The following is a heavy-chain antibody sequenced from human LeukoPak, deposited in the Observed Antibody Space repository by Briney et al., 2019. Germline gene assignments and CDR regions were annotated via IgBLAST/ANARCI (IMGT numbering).Heavy chain of an antibody. CDR1: GFTFSSYA. D-gene: IGHD2-8*01. CDR2: ISFSSGTI. Sequence: GRSLRLSCAASGFTFSSYAMHWDRQAPGKGLEGVSYISFSSGTIYSADSLQGRFTTSRDNAQNSLYLQMNSLRVEDTAVYYCARPTGKWSDYMNVWGKGTTVTVSS. V-gene: IGHV3-48*04. CDR3: ARPTGKWSDYMNV. J-gene: IGHJ6*03.